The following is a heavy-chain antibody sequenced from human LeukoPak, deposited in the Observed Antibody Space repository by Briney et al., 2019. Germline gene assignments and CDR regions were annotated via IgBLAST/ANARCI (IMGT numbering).Heavy chain of an antibody. CDR1: GFTFSSYE. D-gene: IGHD4-17*01. CDR2: ISSSGSTT. Sequence: PGGSLRLSCAASGFTFSSYEVNWVRQAPGKGLEWVSYISSSGSTTYYADSVKGRFTISRDNAKNSLYLQMNSLRAEDTAVYYCARDFDGDYYFDYWGQGTLVTVSS. V-gene: IGHV3-48*03. J-gene: IGHJ4*02. CDR3: ARDFDGDYYFDY.